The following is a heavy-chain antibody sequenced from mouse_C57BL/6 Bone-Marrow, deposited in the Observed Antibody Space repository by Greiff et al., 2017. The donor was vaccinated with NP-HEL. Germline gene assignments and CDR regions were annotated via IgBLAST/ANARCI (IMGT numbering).Heavy chain of an antibody. CDR3: ARHWGSSYHYYAMDY. V-gene: IGHV3-6*01. J-gene: IGHJ4*01. D-gene: IGHD1-1*01. CDR1: GYSITSGYY. CDR2: ISYDGSN. Sequence: EVKLMESGPGLVKPSQSLSLTCSVTGYSITSGYYWNWIRQFPGNKLEWMGYISYDGSNNYNPSLKNRISITRDTSKNQFFLKLNSVTTEDTATYYCARHWGSSYHYYAMDYWGQGTSVTVSS.